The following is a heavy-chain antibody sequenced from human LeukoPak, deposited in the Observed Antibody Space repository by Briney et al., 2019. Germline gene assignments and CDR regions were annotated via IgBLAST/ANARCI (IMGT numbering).Heavy chain of an antibody. Sequence: GGSLRLSCAASGFTFSNHGMNWVRQAPGKGLEWLSGVSPPGGGTYYADSVKGRFTISRDNSKDTLYLQMNSLRAEDTAVYYCAKGAVAGTYNWFDPWGQGTLVTVSS. CDR2: VSPPGGGT. CDR1: GFTFSNHG. CDR3: AKGAVAGTYNWFDP. V-gene: IGHV3-23*01. D-gene: IGHD6-19*01. J-gene: IGHJ5*02.